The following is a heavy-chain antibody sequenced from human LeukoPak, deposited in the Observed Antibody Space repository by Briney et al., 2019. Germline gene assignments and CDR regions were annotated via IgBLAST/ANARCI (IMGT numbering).Heavy chain of an antibody. D-gene: IGHD6-19*01. CDR3: AKDRGAVAGLFCY. Sequence: PGGSLRLSCAASGFTFSSYWMHWVRQAPGKGLVWVSRINSDGSSTSYADSVKGRFTISRDNAKNTLYLQMDSLRAEDTAVYYCAKDRGAVAGLFCYWGQGTLVTVSS. CDR2: INSDGSST. V-gene: IGHV3-74*01. CDR1: GFTFSSYW. J-gene: IGHJ4*02.